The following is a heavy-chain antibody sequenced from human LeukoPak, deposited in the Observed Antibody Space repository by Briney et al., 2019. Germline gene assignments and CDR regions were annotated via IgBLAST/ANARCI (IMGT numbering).Heavy chain of an antibody. D-gene: IGHD6-19*01. Sequence: GGSLRLSCAASGFTFSSYGMHWVRQAPGKGLEWVSGISWNSGSIGYADSVKGRFTISRDNAKNSLYLQMNSLRAEDTALYYCAKGWWLGPFDYWGQGTLVTVSS. V-gene: IGHV3-9*01. CDR2: ISWNSGSI. J-gene: IGHJ4*02. CDR3: AKGWWLGPFDY. CDR1: GFTFSSYG.